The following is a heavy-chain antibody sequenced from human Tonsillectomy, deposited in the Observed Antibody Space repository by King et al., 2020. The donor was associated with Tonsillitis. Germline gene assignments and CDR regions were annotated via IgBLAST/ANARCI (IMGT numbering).Heavy chain of an antibody. CDR3: ARSLRLDIVVVPAAIEISAPNWFDP. D-gene: IGHD2-2*02. CDR1: GGSISSSSYY. Sequence: QLQESGPGLVKPSETLSLTCTVSGGSISSSSYYWGWIRQPPGKGLEWIGSIYYSGSTYYNPSLKSRVTISVDTSKNQFSLKLSSVTAADTAVYYCARSLRLDIVVVPAAIEISAPNWFDPWGQGTLVTVSS. CDR2: IYYSGST. J-gene: IGHJ5*02. V-gene: IGHV4-39*01.